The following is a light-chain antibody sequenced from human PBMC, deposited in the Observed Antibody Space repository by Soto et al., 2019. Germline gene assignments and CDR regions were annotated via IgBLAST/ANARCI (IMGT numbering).Light chain of an antibody. CDR2: DVS. V-gene: IGLV2-14*03. Sequence: QSALTRPASVSGSPGQSITISCTGTSSDVGGYNYVSWYQQHPGKAPKLMIYDVSNRPSGVSNRFSGSKSGNTASLTISGLQAEDEADYYCSSYTSSSLHVFGTGTKLTVL. CDR1: SSDVGGYNY. J-gene: IGLJ1*01. CDR3: SSYTSSSLHV.